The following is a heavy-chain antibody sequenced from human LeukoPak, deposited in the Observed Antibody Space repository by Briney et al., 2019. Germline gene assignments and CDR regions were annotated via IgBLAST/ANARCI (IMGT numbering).Heavy chain of an antibody. D-gene: IGHD3-22*01. Sequence: PWGSLRLSCAASGFTFSSYAMSWVRQAPGKGLEWVSAISGSGGSTYYADSVKGRFTISRDNSKNTLYLQMNSLRAEDTAVYYCAKGVHQSINYYDSSGYYYADYWGQGTLVTVSS. CDR2: ISGSGGST. J-gene: IGHJ4*02. V-gene: IGHV3-23*01. CDR3: AKGVHQSINYYDSSGYYYADY. CDR1: GFTFSSYA.